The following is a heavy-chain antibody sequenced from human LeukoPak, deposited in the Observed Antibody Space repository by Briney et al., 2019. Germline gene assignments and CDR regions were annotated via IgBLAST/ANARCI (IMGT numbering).Heavy chain of an antibody. CDR3: AKLGYGDYYYYYYMDV. Sequence: PGGSLRLSCAASGFTFSTYWMNWFRQTPGKGLEWVAKIKADGGEKDHVASVKGRFTISRDNAKNSLYLQMNSLRAEDTAVYYCAKLGYGDYYYYYYMDVWGKGTTVTISS. J-gene: IGHJ6*03. V-gene: IGHV3-7*01. CDR2: IKADGGEK. CDR1: GFTFSTYW. D-gene: IGHD4-17*01.